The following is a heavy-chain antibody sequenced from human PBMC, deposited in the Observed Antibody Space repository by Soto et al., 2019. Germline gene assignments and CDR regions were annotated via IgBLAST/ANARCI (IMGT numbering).Heavy chain of an antibody. V-gene: IGHV1-2*02. CDR1: GYTFTGYC. D-gene: IGHD6-19*01. J-gene: IGHJ5*02. CDR2: INPNSGGT. CDR3: AGGRRHISSGWYNL. Sequence: WASVKVSCKASGYTFTGYCMHWVRQAPGQGLEWMGWINPNSGGTNYAQKFQGRVTMTRDTSISTAYMELSRLRSDDTAVYYCAGGRRHISSGWYNLWGQGTLVTVSS.